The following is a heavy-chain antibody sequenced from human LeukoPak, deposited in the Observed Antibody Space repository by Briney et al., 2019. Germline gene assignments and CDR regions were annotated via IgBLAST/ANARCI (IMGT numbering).Heavy chain of an antibody. Sequence: SETLSLTCTVSGGSISSSSYYWGWIRQPPGKGLEWIGYIYYSGTTNYNPSLKSRVTISVDTSKNQFSLKLSSVTAADTAVYYCARGVYIAAAQYAYWGQGTLVTVSS. V-gene: IGHV4-61*05. J-gene: IGHJ4*02. D-gene: IGHD6-13*01. CDR1: GGSISSSSYY. CDR3: ARGVYIAAAQYAY. CDR2: IYYSGTT.